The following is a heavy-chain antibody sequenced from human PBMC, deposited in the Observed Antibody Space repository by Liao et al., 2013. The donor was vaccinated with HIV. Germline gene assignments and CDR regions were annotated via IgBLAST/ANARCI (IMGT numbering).Heavy chain of an antibody. Sequence: QVQLQESGPGLVKPSDTLSLTCAVSGYSISRSNWWGWIRQPPGKGLEWIGYIYYSGNTKFNPSLKSRVTMSVDTSKNQFSLRLSSVTAADTAVYYCARGVLGYSSGWYYFDYWGQGTLVTVSS. CDR3: ARGVLGYSSGWYYFDY. D-gene: IGHD6-19*01. V-gene: IGHV4-28*03. CDR1: GYSISRSNW. CDR2: IYYSGNT. J-gene: IGHJ4*02.